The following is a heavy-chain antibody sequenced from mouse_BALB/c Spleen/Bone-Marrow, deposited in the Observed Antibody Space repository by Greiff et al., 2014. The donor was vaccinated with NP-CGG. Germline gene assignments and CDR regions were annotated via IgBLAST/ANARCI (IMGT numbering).Heavy chain of an antibody. Sequence: QVQLQQSGAELARPGASVKLSCKASGYTFSSYWMQWVKQRPGQGLEWIGSIYPGDGDTRYTQKFKGKATLTADKSSSTAYMQLSSLAFEDSAVYYCARGAYYRYDGFAYWGQGTLVTVSA. D-gene: IGHD2-14*01. J-gene: IGHJ3*01. CDR1: GYTFSSYW. CDR2: IYPGDGDT. V-gene: IGHV1-87*01. CDR3: ARGAYYRYDGFAY.